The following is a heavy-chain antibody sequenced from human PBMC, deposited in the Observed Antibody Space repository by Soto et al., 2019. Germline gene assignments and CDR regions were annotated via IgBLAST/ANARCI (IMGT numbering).Heavy chain of an antibody. J-gene: IGHJ4*02. CDR2: TYYRSKWYN. V-gene: IGHV6-1*01. Sequence: SQTLSLTGASSGDSVSSNSAAWNWIRQSPSRGLEWLGRTYYRSKWYNDYAVSVKSRITINPDTSKNQFSLQLNSVTPEDTAVYYCARVGSSGWYWGFDYWGQGTLVTVSS. D-gene: IGHD6-19*01. CDR1: GDSVSSNSAA. CDR3: ARVGSSGWYWGFDY.